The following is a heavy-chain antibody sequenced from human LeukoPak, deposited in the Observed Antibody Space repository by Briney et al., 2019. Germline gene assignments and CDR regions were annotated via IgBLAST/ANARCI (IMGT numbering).Heavy chain of an antibody. V-gene: IGHV4-61*02. CDR2: IYTSGST. CDR3: ARYTLSSSTFDI. J-gene: IGHJ3*02. D-gene: IGHD6-6*01. Sequence: SQTLSLTCTVSGGSISSGSYYWSWIRQPAGKGLEWIGRIYTSGSTNYNPSLKSRVTISVDTSKNQFSLKLSSVTAAGTAVYYCARYTLSSSTFDIWGQGTMVTVSS. CDR1: GGSISSGSYY.